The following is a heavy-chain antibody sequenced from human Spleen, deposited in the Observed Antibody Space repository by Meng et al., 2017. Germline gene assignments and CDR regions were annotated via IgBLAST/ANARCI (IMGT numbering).Heavy chain of an antibody. CDR2: ISDSGTTI. CDR1: GFSFRDFY. D-gene: IGHD3-9*01. V-gene: IGHV3-11*04. Sequence: GGSLRLSCAASGFSFRDFYMAWIRQAPGKGLEWISYISDSGTTIYYADSVKGRFTISRDNTENSLFLEMNSLRDDDTAVYYCARDGDIWTGYGATGFDYWGQGTL. CDR3: ARDGDIWTGYGATGFDY. J-gene: IGHJ4*02.